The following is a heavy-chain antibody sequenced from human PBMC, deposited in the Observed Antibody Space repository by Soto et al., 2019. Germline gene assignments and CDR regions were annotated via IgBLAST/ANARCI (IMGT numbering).Heavy chain of an antibody. CDR2: INPNSGGT. V-gene: IGHV1-2*04. J-gene: IGHJ4*02. D-gene: IGHD3-9*01. Sequence: ASVKVSCTASGYTFTGYYMHWVRQAPGQGLEWMGWINPNSGGTNYAQKFQGWVTMTRDTSISTAYMELSRLRSDDTAVYYCARADDILSTLNGPQYYFGYWGQGTLVTVSS. CDR1: GYTFTGYY. CDR3: ARADDILSTLNGPQYYFGY.